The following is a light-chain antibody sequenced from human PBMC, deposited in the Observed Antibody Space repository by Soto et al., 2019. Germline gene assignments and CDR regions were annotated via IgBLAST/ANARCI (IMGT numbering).Light chain of an antibody. CDR2: DVT. CDR3: CSYTSVTIVV. V-gene: IGLV2-11*01. Sequence: QSALTQPRSVSGSPGQSVAISCTGTSSDVGAYNYVSWYQQHPGKAPKFLIYDVTKRPSGVPDRFSGSKSGNTASLTISGLQAEDEADYYCCSYTSVTIVVFGGGTKLTVL. J-gene: IGLJ2*01. CDR1: SSDVGAYNY.